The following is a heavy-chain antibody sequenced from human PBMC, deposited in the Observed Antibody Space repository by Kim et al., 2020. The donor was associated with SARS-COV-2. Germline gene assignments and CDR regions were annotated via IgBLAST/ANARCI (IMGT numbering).Heavy chain of an antibody. Sequence: GESLKISCKGSGYSFTSYWIGWVRQMPGKGLEWMGIIYPGDSDTRYSPSFQGQVTISADKSISTAYLQWSSLKASDTAMYYCARSNYFDPPYYYYGMDVWGQGTTVTVSS. V-gene: IGHV5-51*01. CDR3: ARSNYFDPPYYYYGMDV. D-gene: IGHD3-9*01. CDR2: IYPGDSDT. CDR1: GYSFTSYW. J-gene: IGHJ6*02.